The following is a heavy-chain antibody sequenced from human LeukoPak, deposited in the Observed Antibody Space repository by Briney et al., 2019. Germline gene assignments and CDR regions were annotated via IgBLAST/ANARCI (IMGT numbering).Heavy chain of an antibody. V-gene: IGHV3-30*02. CDR2: IRYDGSDK. CDR1: GFTFSSHG. CDR3: ARMGSTVGPL. J-gene: IGHJ4*02. Sequence: GGSLRLSCAASGFTFSSHGMHWFRQGPGKGLEWVAFIRYDGSDKYYADSVRGRFTISRDNSKNTLYLQMNSLRAETTAGYYCARMGSTVGPLGGQGTLVTVSS. D-gene: IGHD4-23*01.